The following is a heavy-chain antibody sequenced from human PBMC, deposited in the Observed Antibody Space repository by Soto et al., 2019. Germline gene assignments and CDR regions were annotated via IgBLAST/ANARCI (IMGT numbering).Heavy chain of an antibody. Sequence: QVQLQESGPGLVKPSQTLSLTCTVSGGSISSGGYYWSWIRQHPGKGLEWIGYIYYSGSTYYNPSLKSRVTXXVXTFXNQFSLKLSSVTAADTAVYYCAGGVDGYNFKSWDYWGQGTLVTVSS. CDR1: GGSISSGGYY. CDR2: IYYSGST. D-gene: IGHD5-12*01. CDR3: AGGVDGYNFKSWDY. J-gene: IGHJ4*02. V-gene: IGHV4-31*03.